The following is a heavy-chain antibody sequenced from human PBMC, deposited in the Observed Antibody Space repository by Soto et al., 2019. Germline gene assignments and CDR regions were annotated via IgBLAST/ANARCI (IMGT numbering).Heavy chain of an antibody. J-gene: IGHJ6*03. D-gene: IGHD3-3*01. CDR1: GGSISSYY. CDR2: IYYSGST. V-gene: IGHV4-59*01. Sequence: SETLSLTCTVSGGSISSYYWSWIRQPPGKGLEWIGYIYYSGSTNYNPSLKSRVTISVDTSKNQFSLKLSSVTAADTAVYYCARDLSYDFWSGYYAGYYMDVWGKGTTVTVSS. CDR3: ARDLSYDFWSGYYAGYYMDV.